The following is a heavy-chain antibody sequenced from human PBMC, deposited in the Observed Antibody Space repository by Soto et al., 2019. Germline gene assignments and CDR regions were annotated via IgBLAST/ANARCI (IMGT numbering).Heavy chain of an antibody. CDR2: VNQDGSET. J-gene: IGHJ2*01. Sequence: EVQLVESGGGLVQPGGSLRLSCAVSGFSFSSYWMSWVRQAPGKGLEWVANVNQDGSETYYVDSVKGRFTISRDNAKNSLYLRMNSLRAEDTAVYYCARDFTVEGWYFDLWGRGTLVTVSS. V-gene: IGHV3-7*01. CDR1: GFSFSSYW. D-gene: IGHD4-17*01. CDR3: ARDFTVEGWYFDL.